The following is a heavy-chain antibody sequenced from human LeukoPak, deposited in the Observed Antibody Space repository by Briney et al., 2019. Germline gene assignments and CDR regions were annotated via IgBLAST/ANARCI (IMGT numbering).Heavy chain of an antibody. V-gene: IGHV1-69*05. D-gene: IGHD3-22*01. CDR2: IIPIFGTA. J-gene: IGHJ5*02. CDR1: GGTFSSYA. Sequence: SVKVSCKASGGTFSSYAVSWVRQAPGQGLEWMGGIIPIFGTANYAQKFQGRVTITTDESTSTAYMELSSLRSEDTAVYYSARDDGSSGYYHRIWFDPWGQGTLVTVTS. CDR3: ARDDGSSGYYHRIWFDP.